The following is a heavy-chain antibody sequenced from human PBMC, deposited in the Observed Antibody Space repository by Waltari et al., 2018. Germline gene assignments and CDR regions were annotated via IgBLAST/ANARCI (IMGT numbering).Heavy chain of an antibody. CDR2: TYSGGNS. CDR1: GIPLTHTY. Sequence: EVQLVESGGGLVQPGGSLRPSCAAPGIPLTHTYINWVRQAPGKGLEWVSGTYSGGNSDYADSVKGRFTVSRDTSKNNLYLQMTNLRVDDTAVYYCARGFLAVSGANGFDIWGQGTLVTVS. V-gene: IGHV3-66*02. J-gene: IGHJ3*02. D-gene: IGHD6-19*01. CDR3: ARGFLAVSGANGFDI.